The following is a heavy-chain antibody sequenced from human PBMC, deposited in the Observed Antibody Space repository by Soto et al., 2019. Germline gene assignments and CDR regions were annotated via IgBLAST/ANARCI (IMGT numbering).Heavy chain of an antibody. D-gene: IGHD6-19*01. V-gene: IGHV4-59*01. J-gene: IGHJ4*02. Sequence: KPSETLSPTCSVSGGSISCSYWIWSGQSPGKGLEWLGYVYYTGSTNYSPSLRSRVSISVDTSKNEFSLRLSSVTAADTAVYFCARSVAVPGAHIDYWGQGTQVTVSS. CDR3: ARSVAVPGAHIDY. CDR1: GGSISCSY. CDR2: VYYTGST.